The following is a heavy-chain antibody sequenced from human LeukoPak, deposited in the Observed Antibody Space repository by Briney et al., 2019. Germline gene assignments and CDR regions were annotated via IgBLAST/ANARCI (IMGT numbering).Heavy chain of an antibody. V-gene: IGHV4-4*02. CDR2: IYHSGST. D-gene: IGHD1-26*01. CDR1: GGSISSSDW. Sequence: SGTLSLTCAVSGGSISSSDWWSWVRQSPGQGLEWIGEIYHSGSTNYNPSLKSRVTISVDKSKNQFSLKLSSVTAADTAVYYCARDQSIVGATQAAFDIWGQGTMVTVSS. CDR3: ARDQSIVGATQAAFDI. J-gene: IGHJ3*02.